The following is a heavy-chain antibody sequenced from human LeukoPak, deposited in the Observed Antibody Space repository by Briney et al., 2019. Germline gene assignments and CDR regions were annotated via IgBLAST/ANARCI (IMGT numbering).Heavy chain of an antibody. CDR1: GGTFSSYS. D-gene: IGHD5-12*01. CDR2: IIPILGIA. J-gene: IGHJ6*03. V-gene: IGHV1-69*04. CDR3: AREGLVATEEGRMDV. Sequence: SVKVSCKASGGTFSSYSISWVRQAPGQGLEWMGRIIPILGIANYAQKFQGRVTITADKSTSTAYMELSSLRSEDTAVYYCAREGLVATEEGRMDVWGKGTTVTVSS.